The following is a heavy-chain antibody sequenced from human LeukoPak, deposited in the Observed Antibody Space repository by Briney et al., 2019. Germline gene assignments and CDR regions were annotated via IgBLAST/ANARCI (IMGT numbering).Heavy chain of an antibody. D-gene: IGHD6-13*01. CDR1: GFTFSSFW. CDR3: ARVMAAPGYGSDY. Sequence: PGGSLRLSCAASGFTFSSFWMSWVRQAPGKGVEWVSYISSSSGYTNYADSVKGRFTISSDNAKNSLYLQMNSLRAEDTAVYYCARVMAAPGYGSDYWGQGTLVTVSS. CDR2: ISSSSGYT. J-gene: IGHJ4*02. V-gene: IGHV3-11*05.